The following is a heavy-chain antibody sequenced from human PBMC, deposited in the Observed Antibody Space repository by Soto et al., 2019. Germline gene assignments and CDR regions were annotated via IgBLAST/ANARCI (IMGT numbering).Heavy chain of an antibody. CDR1: GNTFTNFG. Sequence: GASVKVCCKASGNTFTNFGVTWVRQAPGQGLAWMGWISAYTDDPNYAQKFEGRVTMTIDTSTSTAYLDLRSLTSDDTAVYYCARGTTGAESWCGPYDPVTRGAVSS. CDR3: ARGTTGAESWCGP. CDR2: ISAYTDDP. D-gene: IGHD1-26*01. V-gene: IGHV1-18*01. J-gene: IGHJ5*02.